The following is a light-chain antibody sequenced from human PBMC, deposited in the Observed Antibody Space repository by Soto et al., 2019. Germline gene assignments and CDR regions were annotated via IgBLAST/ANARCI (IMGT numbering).Light chain of an antibody. Sequence: AIQMTQAPPSLAASVGDRVTITCRASQDISNNLGWYQQKPGKAPSLLIYAASALRSGVPSRFGGSRSGRDFTLTISGLQPEDFGTYYCLQDYVSPWTFGRGTKVEIK. CDR2: AAS. J-gene: IGKJ1*01. CDR1: QDISNN. CDR3: LQDYVSPWT. V-gene: IGKV1-6*01.